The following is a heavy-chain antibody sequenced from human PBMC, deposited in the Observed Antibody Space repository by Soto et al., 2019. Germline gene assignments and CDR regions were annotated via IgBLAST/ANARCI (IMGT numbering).Heavy chain of an antibody. J-gene: IGHJ6*02. Sequence: PGGSLRLSCAASGFTFSSYAMSWVRQAPGKGLEWVSAISGSGGSTYYADSVKGRFTISRDNSKNTLYLQMNSLRAEDTAVYYCAKPYCSSTSCPPIGYYYYYGMDVWGQGTTVTVSS. CDR1: GFTFSSYA. CDR3: AKPYCSSTSCPPIGYYYYYGMDV. CDR2: ISGSGGST. D-gene: IGHD2-2*01. V-gene: IGHV3-23*01.